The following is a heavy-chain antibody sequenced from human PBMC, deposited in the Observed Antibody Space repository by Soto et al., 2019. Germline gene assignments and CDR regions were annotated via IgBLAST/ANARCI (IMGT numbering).Heavy chain of an antibody. V-gene: IGHV3-23*01. CDR3: AKNMVRGVIITRGPSSFDP. Sequence: HPGGSLRLSCAASGFTFSSYAMSWVRQAPGKGLEWVSAISGSGGSTYYADSVKGRFTISRDNSKNTLYLQMNSLRAEDTAVYYCAKNMVRGVIITRGPSSFDPWGQGTLVTVSS. CDR2: ISGSGGST. D-gene: IGHD3-10*01. J-gene: IGHJ5*02. CDR1: GFTFSSYA.